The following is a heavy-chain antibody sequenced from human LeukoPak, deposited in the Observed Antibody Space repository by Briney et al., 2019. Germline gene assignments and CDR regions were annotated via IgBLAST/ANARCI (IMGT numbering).Heavy chain of an antibody. J-gene: IGHJ6*03. CDR2: MNPNSGNT. V-gene: IGHV1-8*01. Sequence: ASVKVSCKASGYTFTSYDINWVRQATGQGLEWMGWMNPNSGNTGYAQKFQGRVTMTRNTSISTAYMELSSLRSEDTAVYYCARGPLYCSGGSCYTPLGDYYYMGVWGKGTTVTISS. D-gene: IGHD2-15*01. CDR1: GYTFTSYD. CDR3: ARGPLYCSGGSCYTPLGDYYYMGV.